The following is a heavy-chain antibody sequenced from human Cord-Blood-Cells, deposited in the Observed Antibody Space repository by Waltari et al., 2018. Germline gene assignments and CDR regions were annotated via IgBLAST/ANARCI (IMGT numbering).Heavy chain of an antibody. V-gene: IGHV5-51*01. Sequence: EVQLVQSGAEVKKPGESLKISCKGSGYSFTSYWIGWVRQMPGKGLEWMGIIYPGDSDTSYSPSFQGQVTISADKSISTAYLQWSSLKASDTAMYYCARLDYDFWSGYYWYFDLWGRGTLVTVSS. CDR3: ARLDYDFWSGYYWYFDL. CDR2: IYPGDSDT. J-gene: IGHJ2*01. D-gene: IGHD3-3*01. CDR1: GYSFTSYW.